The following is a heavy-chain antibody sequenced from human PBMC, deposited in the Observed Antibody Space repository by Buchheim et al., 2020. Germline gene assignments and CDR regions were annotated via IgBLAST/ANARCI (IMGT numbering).Heavy chain of an antibody. D-gene: IGHD3-3*01. Sequence: QVQLQESGPGLVKPSQTLPLTCTVSGGSISSGGYYWSWIRPHPGKGLEWIGYIYYSGSTYYNPSLKSRVTISVDTSKNQFSLKLSSVTAADTAVYYCARGTIFGGWHVGDYFDYWGQGTL. V-gene: IGHV4-31*03. CDR2: IYYSGST. J-gene: IGHJ4*02. CDR3: ARGTIFGGWHVGDYFDY. CDR1: GGSISSGGYY.